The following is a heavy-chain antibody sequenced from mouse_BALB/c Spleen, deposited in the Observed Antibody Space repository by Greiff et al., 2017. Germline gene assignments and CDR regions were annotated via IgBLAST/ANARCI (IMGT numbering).Heavy chain of an antibody. J-gene: IGHJ2*01. CDR1: GYSITSGYY. CDR3: ARDTGRYGNYFDY. CDR2: ISYDGSN. V-gene: IGHV3-6*02. Sequence: EVKLQESGPGLVKPSQSLSLTCSVTGYSITSGYYWNWIRQFPGNKLEWMGYISYDGSNNYNPSLKNRISITRDTSKNQFFLKLNSVTTEDTATYYCARDTGRYGNYFDYWGQGTTLTVSS. D-gene: IGHD2-1*01.